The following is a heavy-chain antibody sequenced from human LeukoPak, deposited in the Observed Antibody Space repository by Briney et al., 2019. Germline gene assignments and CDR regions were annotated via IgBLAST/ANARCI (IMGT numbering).Heavy chain of an antibody. CDR3: ARGKSGYDFWTPFDY. J-gene: IGHJ4*02. Sequence: ASVKVSCKASGGTFSSYAISWVRQAPGQGLEWMGGIIPIFGTANYAQKFQGRVTITADESTSTAYMELSSLRSEDTAVYYCARGKSGYDFWTPFDYWGQGTLVTVSS. CDR2: IIPIFGTA. V-gene: IGHV1-69*13. CDR1: GGTFSSYA. D-gene: IGHD3-3*01.